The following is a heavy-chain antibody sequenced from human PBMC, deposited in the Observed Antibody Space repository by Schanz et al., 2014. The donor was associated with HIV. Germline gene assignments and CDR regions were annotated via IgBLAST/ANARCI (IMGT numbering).Heavy chain of an antibody. CDR2: IWYDGNNK. J-gene: IGHJ3*02. Sequence: QVQLVESGGGVVQPGRSLRLSCAASGFTFSSYAIHWVRQAPGKGLEWVAVIWYDGNNKSYADSVKGRFTISRDNSENTLYLQMNSLRAEDTAVYYCAKENPLYYYTHGGPFDIWGQGTMVTVSS. CDR3: AKENPLYYYTHGGPFDI. V-gene: IGHV3-33*06. D-gene: IGHD3-10*01. CDR1: GFTFSSYA.